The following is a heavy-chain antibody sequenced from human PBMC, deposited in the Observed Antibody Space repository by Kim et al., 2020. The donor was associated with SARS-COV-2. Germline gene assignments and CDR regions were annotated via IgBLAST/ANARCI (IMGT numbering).Heavy chain of an antibody. D-gene: IGHD3-10*01. V-gene: IGHV4-59*01. J-gene: IGHJ6*02. CDR3: AREGIRGSYYYYGMDV. Sequence: LKSRVSISVDTSKNQFSLKLSSVTAADTAVYYCAREGIRGSYYYYGMDVWGQGTTVTVSS.